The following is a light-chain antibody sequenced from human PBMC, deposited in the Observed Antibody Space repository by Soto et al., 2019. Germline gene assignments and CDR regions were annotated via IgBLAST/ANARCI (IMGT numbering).Light chain of an antibody. CDR1: HSVSRTY. Sequence: DIVMTQSPATLSVSPGERATLSCRASHSVSRTYLAWYQQKPGQAPRLLIYGASSRATGIPDRFSGSGSGTDFTLSISSLQSEDFAVYYCQQYNDWPPWTFGQGTKVDI. CDR3: QQYNDWPPWT. CDR2: GAS. J-gene: IGKJ1*01. V-gene: IGKV3D-15*01.